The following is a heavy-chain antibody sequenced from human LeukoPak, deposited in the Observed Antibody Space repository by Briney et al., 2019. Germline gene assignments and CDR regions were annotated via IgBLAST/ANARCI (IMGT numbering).Heavy chain of an antibody. V-gene: IGHV4-30-2*01. CDR2: IYHSGST. CDR1: GGSISSGGYS. Sequence: SETLSLTCAVSGGSISSGGYSWSWLRQPPGKGLEWIGYIYHSGSTYYNPSLKSLVTISVDRSKNQFSLKLSSVTAADTGVYYCARGYYDSSGYYFDYWGQGTLVTVSS. D-gene: IGHD3-22*01. CDR3: ARGYYDSSGYYFDY. J-gene: IGHJ4*02.